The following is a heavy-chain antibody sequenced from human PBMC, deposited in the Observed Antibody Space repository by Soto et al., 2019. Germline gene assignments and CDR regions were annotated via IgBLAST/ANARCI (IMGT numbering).Heavy chain of an antibody. CDR2: IYPSGRA. D-gene: IGHD5-18*01. CDR3: ARDYDVNTAVDYWYFDL. J-gene: IGHJ2*01. CDR1: GGSITNHD. Sequence: QVQLQESGPRLVTPSETLTLTCSLSGGSITNHDWGWIRQPPGKGLEFIGRIYPSGRAHYNPSLQSRVTMSVDTSKNQFSLKVNSVTAADTAIYYCARDYDVNTAVDYWYFDLWGRGTLVTVSS. V-gene: IGHV4-4*07.